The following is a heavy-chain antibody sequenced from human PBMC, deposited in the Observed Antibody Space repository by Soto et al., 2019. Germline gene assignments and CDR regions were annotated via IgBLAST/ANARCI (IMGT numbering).Heavy chain of an antibody. CDR3: ATTYDLDAFDI. CDR2: IYSGGST. CDR1: GFTVSSNY. D-gene: IGHD3-16*01. V-gene: IGHV3-53*01. Sequence: TGGSLRLSCAASGFTVSSNYMSWVRQAPGKGLEWVSVIYSGGSTYYADSVKGRFTISRDNSKNTLYLQMNSLRAEDTAVYYCATTYDLDAFDIWGQGTMVAVSS. J-gene: IGHJ3*02.